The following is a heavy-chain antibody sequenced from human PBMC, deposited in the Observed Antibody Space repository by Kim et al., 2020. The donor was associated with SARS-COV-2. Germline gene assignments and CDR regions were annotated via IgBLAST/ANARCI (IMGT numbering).Heavy chain of an antibody. V-gene: IGHV3-23*01. D-gene: IGHD2-21*02. CDR2: VSGSGAKT. Sequence: GGSLRLSCSASGFIFSRFDMSWVRQAPGRGLEWVSTVSGSGAKTDYADSVKGRLSVSRYNSKDTLYLHMNSLRAEDTAIYYCVKTLTVGTAAAMDTWGKGFLVTVSS. CDR3: VKTLTVGTAAAMDT. J-gene: IGHJ5*02. CDR1: GFIFSRFD.